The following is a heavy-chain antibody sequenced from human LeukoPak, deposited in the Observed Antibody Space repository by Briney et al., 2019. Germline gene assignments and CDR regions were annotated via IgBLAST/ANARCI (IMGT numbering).Heavy chain of an antibody. V-gene: IGHV4-39*07. CDR2: IYYSGST. CDR1: GFTFSSYW. CDR3: ARDGYSYGVAY. Sequence: GSLRLSCAASGFTFSSYWMSWVRQPPGKGLEWIGSIYYSGSTYYNPSLKSRVTISVDTSKNQFSLKLSSVTAADTAVYYCARDGYSYGVAYWGQGTLVTVSS. J-gene: IGHJ4*02. D-gene: IGHD5-18*01.